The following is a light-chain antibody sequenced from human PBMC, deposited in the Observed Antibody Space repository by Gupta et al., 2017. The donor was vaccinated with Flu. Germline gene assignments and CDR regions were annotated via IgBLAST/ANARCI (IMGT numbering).Light chain of an antibody. CDR3: QAWDSSTEV. CDR2: QDS. Sequence: SPGQTASITCSGDKLGDKYTYWYQQKPGQSPVLVIYQDSKRPSGIPERFSGSNSGNTATLTISGTQAMDEADYYCQAWDSSTEVFGTGTKV. J-gene: IGLJ1*01. V-gene: IGLV3-1*01. CDR1: KLGDKY.